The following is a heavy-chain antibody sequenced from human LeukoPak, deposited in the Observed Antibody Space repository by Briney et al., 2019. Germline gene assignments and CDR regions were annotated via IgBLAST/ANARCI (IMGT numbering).Heavy chain of an antibody. J-gene: IGHJ4*02. D-gene: IGHD3-22*01. CDR2: ISSSPYTAYT. V-gene: IGHV3-11*06. CDR1: GFTLSDYY. Sequence: PGGSLRLSCSASGFTLSDYYMSWIRQAPGKGLEWISYISSSPYTAYTDYADSVKGRFTISRDNAKNSLSLQMNSLRAEDTAVYYCARVPRAMIVVAYYLRVDSGFDYWGQGTLVTVSS. CDR3: ARVPRAMIVVAYYLRVDSGFDY.